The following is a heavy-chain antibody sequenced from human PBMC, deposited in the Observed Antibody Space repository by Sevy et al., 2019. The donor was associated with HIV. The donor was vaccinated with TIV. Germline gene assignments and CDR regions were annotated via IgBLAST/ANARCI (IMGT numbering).Heavy chain of an antibody. CDR3: AKLGFYYDSSAYDYFDY. V-gene: IGHV3-7*01. Sequence: GGSLRLSCAASGFTISSNYLSWVRQVPGKGLEWVANIKQDGSEKYYVDSVKGRFTISRDNAKNSLYLQMNSLRVEDTAVYFCAKLGFYYDSSAYDYFDYWGQGTLVTVSS. J-gene: IGHJ4*02. D-gene: IGHD3-22*01. CDR2: IKQDGSEK. CDR1: GFTISSNY.